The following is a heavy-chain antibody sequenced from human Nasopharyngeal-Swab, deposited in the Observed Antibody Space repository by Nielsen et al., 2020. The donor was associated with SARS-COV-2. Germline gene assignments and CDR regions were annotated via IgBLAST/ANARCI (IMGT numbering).Heavy chain of an antibody. Sequence: SCAASGFTFSSYSMNWVRQAPGKGLEWVAVISYDGSNKYYADSVKGRFTISRDNSKNTLYLQMNSLRAEDTAVYYCARAHVSMIAGGPFDYWGQGTLVTVSS. D-gene: IGHD3-22*01. J-gene: IGHJ4*02. CDR1: GFTFSSYS. CDR3: ARAHVSMIAGGPFDY. V-gene: IGHV3-30*03. CDR2: ISYDGSNK.